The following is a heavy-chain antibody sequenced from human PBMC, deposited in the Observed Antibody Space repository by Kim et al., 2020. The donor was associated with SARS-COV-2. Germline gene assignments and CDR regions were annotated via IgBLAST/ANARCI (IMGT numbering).Heavy chain of an antibody. Sequence: ASVKVSCKASGYTFTSYGTSWVRQAPGQGLEWMGWISAYNGNTNYAQKLQGRVTMTTDTSTSTAYMELRSLRSDDTAVYYCARTTVTTNYYYYGMDVWGQGTTVTVSS. CDR2: ISAYNGNT. V-gene: IGHV1-18*04. J-gene: IGHJ6*02. D-gene: IGHD4-17*01. CDR3: ARTTVTTNYYYYGMDV. CDR1: GYTFTSYG.